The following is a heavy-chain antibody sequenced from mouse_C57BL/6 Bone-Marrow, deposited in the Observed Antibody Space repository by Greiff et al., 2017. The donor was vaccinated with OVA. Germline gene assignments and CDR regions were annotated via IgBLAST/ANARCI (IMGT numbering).Heavy chain of an antibody. CDR1: GFNIKDYY. D-gene: IGHD2-3*01. CDR2: IDPEDGDT. V-gene: IGHV14-1*01. CDR3: TPYDGYYVAWFAY. Sequence: VQLQQSGAELVRPGASVKLSCTASGFNIKDYYMHWVKQRPEQGLEWIGRIDPEDGDTEYAPKFQGKATMTADTSSNPAYLQLSSLTSEDTAVYYCTPYDGYYVAWFAYWGQGTLVTVSA. J-gene: IGHJ3*01.